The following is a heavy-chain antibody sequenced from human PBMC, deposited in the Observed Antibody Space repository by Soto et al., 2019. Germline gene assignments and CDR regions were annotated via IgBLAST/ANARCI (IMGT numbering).Heavy chain of an antibody. Sequence: GGSLRLSCSASGFTFSDHWMHWVRQAPGMGMVWVTRINYDGSRTDYADSVKSRFTISRDNAKNTQHLQMSSLRDEDTAVYYCARAYYGIDVWGQGTKVTVS. CDR2: INYDGSRT. V-gene: IGHV3-74*01. CDR1: GFTFSDHW. J-gene: IGHJ6*02. CDR3: ARAYYGIDV.